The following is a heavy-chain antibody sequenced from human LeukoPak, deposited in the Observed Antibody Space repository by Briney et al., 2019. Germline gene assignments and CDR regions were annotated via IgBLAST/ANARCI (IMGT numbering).Heavy chain of an antibody. D-gene: IGHD3-22*01. CDR1: GFTFSGYS. CDR2: ISSSSSTI. V-gene: IGHV3-48*01. CDR3: ARVLHKRNYDSTTYYGY. J-gene: IGHJ4*02. Sequence: GGSLRLSCAASGFTFSGYSMNWVRQAPGKGLEWVSYISSSSSTIYYADSVKGRFTISRDNAKNSLYLQMNSLRAEDTAVYYCARVLHKRNYDSTTYYGYWGQGTLVTVSS.